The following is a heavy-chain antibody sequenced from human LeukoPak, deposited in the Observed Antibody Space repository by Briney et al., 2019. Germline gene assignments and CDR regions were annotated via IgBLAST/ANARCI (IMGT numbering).Heavy chain of an antibody. D-gene: IGHD5-12*01. CDR2: ISSSSSYV. Sequence: PGGSLRLSCAASGFTFSSYSMNWVRQAPGKGPEWVSSISSSSSYVYYADSVKGRFTISRDKAKNSLYLQMNSLRAEDTAIYYCAREGMVATFDYWGQGTLVTVSS. CDR1: GFTFSSYS. CDR3: AREGMVATFDY. J-gene: IGHJ4*02. V-gene: IGHV3-21*01.